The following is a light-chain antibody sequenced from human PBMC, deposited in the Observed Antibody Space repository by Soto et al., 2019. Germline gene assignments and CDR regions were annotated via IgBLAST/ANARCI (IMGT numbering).Light chain of an antibody. V-gene: IGKV3-20*01. CDR2: GAS. CDR3: QQYGRSPRT. J-gene: IGKJ1*01. Sequence: EIVLTQSPGTLSLSPGERATLSCRASQSVTSSYLAWYQHKPGQAPMLLLYGASSRATGIPERFSGSGSGTDFTLIISRLEPEDFAVYYCQQYGRSPRTFGQGTKVEIK. CDR1: QSVTSSY.